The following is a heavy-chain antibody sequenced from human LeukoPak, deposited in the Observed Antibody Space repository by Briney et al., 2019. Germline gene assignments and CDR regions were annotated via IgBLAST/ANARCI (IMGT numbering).Heavy chain of an antibody. D-gene: IGHD3-3*01. V-gene: IGHV1-2*02. CDR1: GYTFTGYC. J-gene: IGHJ6*03. CDR3: ARDKQLDWAHYYYYMDV. Sequence: ASVKVSCKASGYTFTGYCIHWVRQAPGQGLEWMGWVNPNSGGTNYAQKFQGRVTMTRDTSISTAYMELSRLRSDDTAVYYCARDKQLDWAHYYYYMDVWGKGTTVTVPS. CDR2: VNPNSGGT.